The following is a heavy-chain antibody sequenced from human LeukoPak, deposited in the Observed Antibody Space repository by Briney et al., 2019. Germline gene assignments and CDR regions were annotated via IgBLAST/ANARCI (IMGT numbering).Heavy chain of an antibody. CDR2: ISGSGGST. D-gene: IGHD3-10*01. V-gene: IGHV3-23*01. J-gene: IGHJ6*02. CDR1: GFTFSSYA. CDR3: AKDSRGSGSRYYGMDV. Sequence: GGSLRLSCAASGFTFSSYAMSWVRQAPGKGLEWVSAISGSGGSTYYADSVKGRFTTSRDNAKNSLYLQMNSLRAEDTALYYCAKDSRGSGSRYYGMDVWSQGTTVTVSS.